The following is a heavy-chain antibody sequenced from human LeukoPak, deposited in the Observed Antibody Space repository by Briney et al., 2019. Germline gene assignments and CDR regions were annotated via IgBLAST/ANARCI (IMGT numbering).Heavy chain of an antibody. CDR2: ICNNGNT. V-gene: IGHV4-59*11. CDR1: GGSISSHC. CDR3: ARVYYSRSYDYWYFDL. Sequence: PSETLSLTCAMSGGSISSHCGSFIRQPPGKGLEWIGYICNNGNTNYNPSLKSRVIISVDTSKNQFSLKLTSVTAADTAVYYCARVYYSRSYDYWYFDLWGRGTLVTVSS. D-gene: IGHD6-13*01. J-gene: IGHJ2*01.